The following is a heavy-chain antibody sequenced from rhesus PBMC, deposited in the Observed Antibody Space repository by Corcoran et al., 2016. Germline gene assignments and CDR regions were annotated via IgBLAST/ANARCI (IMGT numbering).Heavy chain of an antibody. CDR3: ARDAVAAHYYGVDS. V-gene: IGHV4S19*01. J-gene: IGHJ6*01. Sequence: QVQLQESGPGLVKPSETVSLTGAVSGGSISRSNWWSWLRQPPGKGLEVNGYISGSSRSTYYNPSLKSRVTISKDTSKNQFSLKLSSLTAADTAVYYCARDAVAAHYYGVDSWGQGVVVTVSS. CDR2: ISGSSRST. D-gene: IGHD4-29*01. CDR1: GGSISRSNW.